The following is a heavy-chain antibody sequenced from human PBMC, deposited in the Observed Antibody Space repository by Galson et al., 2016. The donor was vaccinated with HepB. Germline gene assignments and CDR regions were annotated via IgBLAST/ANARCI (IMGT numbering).Heavy chain of an antibody. CDR3: AIARSTATSKNDAFDV. V-gene: IGHV3-21*06. CDR1: GFTSNAFA. Sequence: SLRLSCAASGFTSNAFAMIWVRQAPGKGLQWVSSISHTSNYLKYADSVKGRLTTSRDHGRHSLFLQMDSLRPEETALYYCAIARSTATSKNDAFDVWGQGTMVIVSS. CDR2: ISHTSNYL. D-gene: IGHD2-21*02. J-gene: IGHJ3*01.